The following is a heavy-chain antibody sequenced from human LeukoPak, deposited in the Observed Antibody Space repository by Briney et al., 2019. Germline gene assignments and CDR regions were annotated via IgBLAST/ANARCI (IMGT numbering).Heavy chain of an antibody. CDR1: GFSLRDYD. V-gene: IGHV3-23*01. CDR2: INGGGDIM. D-gene: IGHD3-10*01. Sequence: TGGSLRLSCAASGFSLRDYDLILVRQAPGKGLDWVSIINGGGDIMMYEDSVKGRFTISRDNSKNTFYLQMNSLRVEDTAVYYCAMRDRGYGLDIWGQGTMVTVSS. CDR3: AMRDRGYGLDI. J-gene: IGHJ3*02.